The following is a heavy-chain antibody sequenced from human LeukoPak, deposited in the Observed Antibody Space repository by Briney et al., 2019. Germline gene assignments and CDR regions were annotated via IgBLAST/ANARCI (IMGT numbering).Heavy chain of an antibody. V-gene: IGHV3-23*01. CDR2: ISGSGTNT. J-gene: IGHJ4*02. CDR1: GFTFSSYA. Sequence: GGSLRLSCAASGFTFSSYAMSWVRQAPGKGLEWVSGISGSGTNTYHADSVKGRFTISRDNSKNTLYLQMNSLRAEDTAVYYWAIGVSAWLFDYWGQGTLVNVSS. CDR3: AIGVSAWLFDY. D-gene: IGHD6-19*01.